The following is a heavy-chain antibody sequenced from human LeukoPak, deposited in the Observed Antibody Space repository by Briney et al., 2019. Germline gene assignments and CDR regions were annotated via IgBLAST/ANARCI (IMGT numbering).Heavy chain of an antibody. V-gene: IGHV3-66*01. CDR1: GFNASGKY. CDR3: ARVTIFGVGLDY. Sequence: PGGSLRLSCAASGFNASGKYMSWVRQAPGKGLEWVSVIYSGGTTNYADSVKGRFTISRDNSKNTLYLQMNSLRAEDTAVYYCARVTIFGVGLDYWGQGTLVTVSS. D-gene: IGHD3-3*01. J-gene: IGHJ4*02. CDR2: IYSGGTT.